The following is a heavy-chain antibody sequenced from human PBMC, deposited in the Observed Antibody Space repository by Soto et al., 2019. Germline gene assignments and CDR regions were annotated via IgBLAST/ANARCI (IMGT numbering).Heavy chain of an antibody. J-gene: IGHJ3*02. CDR2: ISSSGSHI. CDR1: GFTFSSYS. Sequence: GGSLRLSCVASGFTFSSYSMNRVRQAPGKGLEWVSVISSSGSHIFYADSVKGRFTISRDNAKNSLYLQMNSLRTEDTAVYYCATVGRGPTALHVFDIWGQGTMVTVSS. V-gene: IGHV3-21*01. CDR3: ATVGRGPTALHVFDI. D-gene: IGHD5-18*01.